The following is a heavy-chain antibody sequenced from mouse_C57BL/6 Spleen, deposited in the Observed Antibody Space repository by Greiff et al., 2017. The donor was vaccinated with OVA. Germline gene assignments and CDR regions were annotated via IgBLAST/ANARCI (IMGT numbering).Heavy chain of an antibody. CDR2: IYPRSGNT. CDR1: GYTFTSYG. V-gene: IGHV1-81*01. D-gene: IGHD1-1*01. J-gene: IGHJ2*01. CDR3: AREKDTTVVATRYFDY. Sequence: QVQLQQSGAELARPGASVKLSCKASGYTFTSYGISWVKQRTGQGLEWIGEIYPRSGNTYYNEKFKGKATLTADKSSSTAYMELRSLTSEDSAVYFCAREKDTTVVATRYFDYWGQGTTLTVSS.